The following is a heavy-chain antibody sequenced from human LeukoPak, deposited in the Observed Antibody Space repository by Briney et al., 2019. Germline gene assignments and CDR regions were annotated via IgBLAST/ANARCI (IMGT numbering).Heavy chain of an antibody. Sequence: GGSLRLSCAASGFTFNNHGMHWVRQAPGKGLEWVALITFDGSHTYYADSVKGRFTISRDNAENSLYLQMNSLRAEDTAVYYCAREETVFWSGYPSDWFDPWGQGTLVTVSS. CDR2: ITFDGSHT. V-gene: IGHV3-33*01. CDR1: GFTFNNHG. D-gene: IGHD3-3*01. CDR3: AREETVFWSGYPSDWFDP. J-gene: IGHJ5*02.